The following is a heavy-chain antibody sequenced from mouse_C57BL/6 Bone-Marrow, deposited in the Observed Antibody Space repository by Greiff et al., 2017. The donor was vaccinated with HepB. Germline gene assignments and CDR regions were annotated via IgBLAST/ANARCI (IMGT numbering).Heavy chain of an antibody. Sequence: QVQLQQSGAELAKPGASVKLSCKASGYTFTSYWMHWVKQRPGQGLEWIGYINPSSGYTKYNQKFKDKATLTAGKSSSTAYMQLSSLTYEDSAVYYCAREGTTVVARNWFAYWGQGTLVTVSA. V-gene: IGHV1-7*01. CDR3: AREGTTVVARNWFAY. CDR1: GYTFTSYW. J-gene: IGHJ3*01. D-gene: IGHD1-1*01. CDR2: INPSSGYT.